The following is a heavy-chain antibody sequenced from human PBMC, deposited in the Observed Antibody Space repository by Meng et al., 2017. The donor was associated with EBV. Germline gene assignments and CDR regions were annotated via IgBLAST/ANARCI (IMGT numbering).Heavy chain of an antibody. Sequence: QSGAEVSGPGSSVTSCCKTSGCHFRSDAVSWVRQGPGQGLEWLGGLIPMSGAPHYAQKFQDRVTITADEYTRTHYMELSSLRSDDTAMYYCASESGRGFTPDFWGQGTLVTVSS. D-gene: IGHD3-10*01. V-gene: IGHV1-69*01. CDR3: ASESGRGFTPDF. J-gene: IGHJ4*02. CDR1: GCHFRSDA. CDR2: LIPMSGAP.